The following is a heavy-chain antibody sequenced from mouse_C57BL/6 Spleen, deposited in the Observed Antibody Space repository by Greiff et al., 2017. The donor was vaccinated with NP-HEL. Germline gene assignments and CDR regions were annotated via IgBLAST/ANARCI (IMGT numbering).Heavy chain of an antibody. CDR2: IDPSDSYT. CDR3: ARWESNYGDAMDY. D-gene: IGHD2-5*01. Sequence: QVHVKQPGAELVKPGASVKLSCKASGYTFTSYWMQWVKQRPGQGLEWIGEIDPSDSYTNYNQKFKGQATLTVDTSSSTAYMQLSSLTSEDSAVYYCARWESNYGDAMDYWGQGTSVTVSS. CDR1: GYTFTSYW. J-gene: IGHJ4*01. V-gene: IGHV1-50*01.